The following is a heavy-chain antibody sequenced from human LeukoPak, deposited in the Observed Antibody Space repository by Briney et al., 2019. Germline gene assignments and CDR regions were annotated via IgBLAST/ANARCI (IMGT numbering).Heavy chain of an antibody. Sequence: SQTLSLTCAVDGGSFSGYYWSWIRQPPGKRLEWIGEINHSGSTNYNPSLKSRVTISVDTSKNQFSLKLSSVTAADTAVYYCARGGRIVGATPVLDYWGQGTLVTVSS. CDR3: ARGGRIVGATPVLDY. D-gene: IGHD1-26*01. V-gene: IGHV4-34*01. CDR1: GGSFSGYY. J-gene: IGHJ4*02. CDR2: INHSGST.